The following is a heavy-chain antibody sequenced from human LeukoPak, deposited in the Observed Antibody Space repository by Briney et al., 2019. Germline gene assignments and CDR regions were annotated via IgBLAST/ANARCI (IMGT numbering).Heavy chain of an antibody. Sequence: PGGSLRLSCAASGFTFSSYWVHWVRQAPGQGLVWVSGINSDGSSATYADSVKGRFTISRDNAKNTLYLQMNSLRAEDTAVFYCVRGSGYADYWGQGTLVTVSS. CDR3: VRGSGYADY. V-gene: IGHV3-74*01. CDR2: INSDGSSA. J-gene: IGHJ4*02. CDR1: GFTFSSYW. D-gene: IGHD5-12*01.